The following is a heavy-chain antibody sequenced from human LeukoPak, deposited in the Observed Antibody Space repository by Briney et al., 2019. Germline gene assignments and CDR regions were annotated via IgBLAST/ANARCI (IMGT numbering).Heavy chain of an antibody. J-gene: IGHJ4*02. D-gene: IGHD6-6*01. CDR2: INHSGNT. CDR1: GASFSGYY. V-gene: IGHV4-34*01. Sequence: SESLSPICAVYGASFSGYYWSWIRQPPGKGLGWIGEINHSGNTNYNPSIKSRVPISVDTSKNQFSLKLSSVTPGAPALYSCARVWQLDYFDYWGQGTLVTVSS. CDR3: ARVWQLDYFDY.